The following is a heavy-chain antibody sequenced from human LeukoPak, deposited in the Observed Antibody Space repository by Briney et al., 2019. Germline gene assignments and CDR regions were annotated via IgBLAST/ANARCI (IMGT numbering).Heavy chain of an antibody. J-gene: IGHJ4*02. CDR2: IYYAGDT. CDR1: GGSISSSSYY. D-gene: IGHD6-13*01. CDR3: ARRTGLFAPAGSD. Sequence: SETLSLTCTVSGGSISSSSYYWGGIRQPPGKGLEWIGTIYYAGDTYYNPSLKSRVTMSVDTSKNQLSLKLTSVTAADAAVYYCARRTGLFAPAGSDWGQGTLVIVSS. V-gene: IGHV4-39*01.